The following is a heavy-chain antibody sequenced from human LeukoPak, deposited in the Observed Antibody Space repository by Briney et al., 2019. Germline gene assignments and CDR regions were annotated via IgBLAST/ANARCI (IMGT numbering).Heavy chain of an antibody. CDR1: GFTFSSYS. D-gene: IGHD6-13*01. Sequence: PGGSLRPSCAASGFTFSSYSMNWVRQAPGKGLEWVSSISSSSSYIYYADSVKGRFTISRDNAKNSLYLQMNSLRAEDTAVYYCARAHPLSIAAGDYWGQGTLVTVSS. J-gene: IGHJ4*02. CDR2: ISSSSSYI. V-gene: IGHV3-21*01. CDR3: ARAHPLSIAAGDY.